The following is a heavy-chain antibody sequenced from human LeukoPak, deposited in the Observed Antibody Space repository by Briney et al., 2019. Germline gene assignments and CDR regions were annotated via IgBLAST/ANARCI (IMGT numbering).Heavy chain of an antibody. CDR2: ISSSGTTI. J-gene: IGHJ4*02. V-gene: IGHV3-48*03. D-gene: IGHD3-9*01. CDR3: ARATTYDILTGYFDY. CDR1: GFTFSSYE. Sequence: PGGSLRLSCAASGFTFSSYEMHWVRQAPGKGLEWVSYISSSGTTIYYADSVKGRFTISRDNAKNSLYLQMNSLRAEDTAVYYCARATTYDILTGYFDYWGQGTLVTVSS.